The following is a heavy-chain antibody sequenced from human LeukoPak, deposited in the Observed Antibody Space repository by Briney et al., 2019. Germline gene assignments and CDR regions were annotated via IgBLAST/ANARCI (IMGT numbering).Heavy chain of an antibody. Sequence: GASVKVSCKAPGYTFTSYDINWVRQATGQGLEWMGWMNPNSGNTGYAQKFQGRVTMTRNTSISTAYMELSSLRSEDTAVYYCARAHDYGDYVTPPHFDPWGQGTLVTVSS. D-gene: IGHD4-17*01. CDR2: MNPNSGNT. V-gene: IGHV1-8*01. CDR1: GYTFTSYD. J-gene: IGHJ5*02. CDR3: ARAHDYGDYVTPPHFDP.